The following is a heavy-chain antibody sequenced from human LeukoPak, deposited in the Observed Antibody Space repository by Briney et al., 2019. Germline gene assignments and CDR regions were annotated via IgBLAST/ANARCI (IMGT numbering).Heavy chain of an antibody. V-gene: IGHV3-7*01. CDR2: IQQDGSDK. CDR3: AGDLYRIVVVPHYFDY. J-gene: IGHJ4*02. D-gene: IGHD3-22*01. Sequence: GGSLRLSCAASGFTFSSSWMSWVRQAPGKGLEWVANIQQDGSDKYYVDSVKGRFTISRDNAKNSLYLQMNSLRAEDTAVYYCAGDLYRIVVVPHYFDYWGQGTLVTVSS. CDR1: GFTFSSSW.